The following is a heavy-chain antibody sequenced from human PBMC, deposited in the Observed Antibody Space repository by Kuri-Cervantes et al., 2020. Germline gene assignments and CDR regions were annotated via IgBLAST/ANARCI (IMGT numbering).Heavy chain of an antibody. CDR3: ARDLVVRGVAYFDY. CDR1: GFTFSSYG. J-gene: IGHJ4*02. Sequence: GESLKISCAASGFTFSSYGMHWVRQAPGKGLEWVAVIWYDGSNKYYADSVKGRFTISRDNSKNTLYLQMNSLRAEDTAVYYCARDLVVRGVAYFDYWGQGTLVTVSS. V-gene: IGHV3-33*08. CDR2: IWYDGSNK. D-gene: IGHD3-10*01.